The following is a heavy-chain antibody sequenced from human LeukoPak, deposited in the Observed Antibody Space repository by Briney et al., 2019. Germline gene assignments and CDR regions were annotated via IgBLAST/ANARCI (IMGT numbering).Heavy chain of an antibody. CDR1: GITFSDYA. V-gene: IGHV3-23*01. J-gene: IGHJ4*02. CDR2: ISGTTGTI. D-gene: IGHD3-10*01. CDR3: ARVKGYFDSGNYYGFFDY. Sequence: GSLRLSCAASGITFSDYAMGWVRLAPGKGLEWVSTISGTTGTIYYAGSVRGRFTISRDNSKNTLYLQMKSLRDEDTAVYYCARVKGYFDSGNYYGFFDYWGQGALVTVSS.